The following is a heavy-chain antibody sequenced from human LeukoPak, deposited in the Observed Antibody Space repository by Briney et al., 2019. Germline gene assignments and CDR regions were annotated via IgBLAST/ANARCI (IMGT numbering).Heavy chain of an antibody. CDR1: GFTFSDYN. CDR3: ARRFDS. Sequence: GGSLRLSCAASGFTFSDYNMNWVRQAPGKGLEWVSYISSGGSTIYYADSVKGRFTISRDNAKNSLYLQMNSLRDEDMAVYYCARRFDSWGQGTLVTVSS. CDR2: ISSGGSTI. V-gene: IGHV3-48*02. J-gene: IGHJ4*02.